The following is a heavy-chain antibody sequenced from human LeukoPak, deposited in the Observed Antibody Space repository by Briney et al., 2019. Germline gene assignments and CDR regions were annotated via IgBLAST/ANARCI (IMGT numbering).Heavy chain of an antibody. CDR2: ISYDGSNK. J-gene: IGHJ4*02. CDR3: AKGITMIVVAVIDY. D-gene: IGHD3-22*01. Sequence: GGSLRLSCAASGFTFSCYGMHWVRQAPGKGLEWVAVISYDGSNKYYADSVKGRFTISRDNSKNTLYLQMNSLRAEDTAVYYCAKGITMIVVAVIDYWGQGTLVTVSS. V-gene: IGHV3-30*18. CDR1: GFTFSCYG.